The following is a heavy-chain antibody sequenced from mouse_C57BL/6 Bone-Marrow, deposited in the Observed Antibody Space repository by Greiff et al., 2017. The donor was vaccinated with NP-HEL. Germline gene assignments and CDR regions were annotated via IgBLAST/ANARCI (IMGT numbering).Heavy chain of an antibody. CDR2: IGSGSSTI. V-gene: IGHV5-17*01. J-gene: IGHJ3*01. Sequence: EVKLVESGGGLVKPGGSLKLSCAASGFTFSDYGMHWVRQAPEKGLEWVAYIGSGSSTIYYADTVKGRFTISRDNAKNTLFLQMTRLRSEDTAMYYCARIYDGYYAWFAYWGQGTLVTVSA. CDR1: GFTFSDYG. D-gene: IGHD2-3*01. CDR3: ARIYDGYYAWFAY.